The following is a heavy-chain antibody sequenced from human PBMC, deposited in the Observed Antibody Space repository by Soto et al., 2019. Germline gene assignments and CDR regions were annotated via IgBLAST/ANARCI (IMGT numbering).Heavy chain of an antibody. J-gene: IGHJ4*02. CDR1: GFTFSDYY. Sequence: GGSLRLSCAASGFTFSDYYMAWIRQAPGKGLEWVSYISSSGNSIYYADSVRGRFTVSRDNAKNSLFLQMNSLRAEDTAVYYCARRAAAGRSFDYWGLGTLVTVSS. CDR2: ISSSGNSI. V-gene: IGHV3-11*01. D-gene: IGHD6-13*01. CDR3: ARRAAAGRSFDY.